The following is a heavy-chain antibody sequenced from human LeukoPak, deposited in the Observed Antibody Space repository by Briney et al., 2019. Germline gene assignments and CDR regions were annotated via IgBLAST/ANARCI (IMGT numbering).Heavy chain of an antibody. V-gene: IGHV4-34*01. Sequence: SETLSLTCAVYGGSFSGYYWSWIRQPPGKGLEWIGEINHSGSTNYNPSLRSRVTISVGTSKNQFSLKLSSVTAADTAVYYCAFGGVIGPDYWGQGTLVTVSS. J-gene: IGHJ4*02. CDR2: INHSGST. CDR3: AFGGVIGPDY. CDR1: GGSFSGYY. D-gene: IGHD3-16*02.